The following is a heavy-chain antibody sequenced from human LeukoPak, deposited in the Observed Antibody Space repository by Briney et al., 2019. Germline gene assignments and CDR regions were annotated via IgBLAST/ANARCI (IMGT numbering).Heavy chain of an antibody. J-gene: IGHJ3*02. D-gene: IGHD7-27*01. V-gene: IGHV1-2*02. CDR2: MYPNSGGS. CDR3: ARDGNWGSLRGAFDI. CDR1: GYTFTDNY. Sequence: ASVKVSFKASGYTFTDNYVHWVRQVPGQGLEWMGWMYPNSGGSNYAQKFQGRVTMTRDTSISTAYMELSRLRSDDTAVYYCARDGNWGSLRGAFDIWGQGTIVTVSS.